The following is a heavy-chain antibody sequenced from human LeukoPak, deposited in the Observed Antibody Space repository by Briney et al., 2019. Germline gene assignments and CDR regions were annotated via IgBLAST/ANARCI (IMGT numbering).Heavy chain of an antibody. V-gene: IGHV3-7*01. CDR1: GFTFSSYW. CDR2: IKQDGSEK. J-gene: IGHJ3*02. Sequence: PGGSLRLSCAASGFTFSSYWMSWVRQAPGKGLEWVANIKQDGSEKYYVDSVKGRFTISRDNAKNSLYLQMNSLRAEDTAVYYCAREGYCSSTSCYTTGVFAFDIWGQGTMVTVSS. D-gene: IGHD2-2*02. CDR3: AREGYCSSTSCYTTGVFAFDI.